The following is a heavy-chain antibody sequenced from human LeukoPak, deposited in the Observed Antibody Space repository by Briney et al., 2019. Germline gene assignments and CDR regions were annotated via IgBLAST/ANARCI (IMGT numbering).Heavy chain of an antibody. D-gene: IGHD6-19*01. V-gene: IGHV4-59*01. J-gene: IGHJ4*02. CDR1: GGSISSYY. CDR2: IYYSGST. Sequence: SETLSLTCTVSGGSISSYYWSWIWQPPGKGLEWIGYIYYSGSTNYNPSLKSRVTISVDTSKNQFSLKLSSVTAADTAVYYCARDAVAGIDYWGQGTLVTVSS. CDR3: ARDAVAGIDY.